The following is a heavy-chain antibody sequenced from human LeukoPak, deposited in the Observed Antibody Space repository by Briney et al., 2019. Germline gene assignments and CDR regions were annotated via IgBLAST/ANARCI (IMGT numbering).Heavy chain of an antibody. CDR2: IYHSGST. Sequence: SETLSLTCTVSGYSISSGYYWGWIRQPPGKGLEWIGSIYHSGSTYYNPSLKSRVTISVDTSKNQFSLKLSSVTAADTAVYYCAKGRAGNYYYDSSDYWGQGTLVTVSS. J-gene: IGHJ4*02. CDR3: AKGRAGNYYYDSSDY. D-gene: IGHD3-22*01. CDR1: GYSISSGYY. V-gene: IGHV4-38-2*02.